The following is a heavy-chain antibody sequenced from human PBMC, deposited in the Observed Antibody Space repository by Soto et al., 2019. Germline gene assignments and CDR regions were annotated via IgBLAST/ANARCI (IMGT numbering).Heavy chain of an antibody. V-gene: IGHV3-72*01. CDR2: IQTKRQNYIT. Sequence: SCAASGFSFSDHFMDWVRQAPGKGLQWVGRIQTKRQNYITQYATSLEGRFSISRDDSENSLYLQVNRLKTEDTAVYFCICIRGTFGYWGPGTLVTVSS. CDR3: ICIRGTFGY. CDR1: GFSFSDHF. D-gene: IGHD2-15*01. J-gene: IGHJ4*02.